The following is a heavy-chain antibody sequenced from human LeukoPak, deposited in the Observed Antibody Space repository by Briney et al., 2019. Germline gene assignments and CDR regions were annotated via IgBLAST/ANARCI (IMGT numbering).Heavy chain of an antibody. D-gene: IGHD6-13*01. CDR2: INPNSGGT. CDR3: ARRRGIAAAGNNWFDP. Sequence: ASVKVSCKASGYTFTGYYMHWVRQAPGQGLEWMGWINPNSGGTNYAQKFQGRVTMTRDTSISTAYMELSRLGSDDTAVYYCARRRGIAAAGNNWFDPWGQGTLVTVSS. CDR1: GYTFTGYY. V-gene: IGHV1-2*02. J-gene: IGHJ5*02.